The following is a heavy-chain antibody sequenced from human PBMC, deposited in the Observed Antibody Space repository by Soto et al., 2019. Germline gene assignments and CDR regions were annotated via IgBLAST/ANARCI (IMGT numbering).Heavy chain of an antibody. CDR1: GYTFTSYA. CDR3: ARAPSWWYFDL. Sequence: QVQLVQSGAEEKKPGASVKVSCKASGYTFTSYAMHWVRQAPGQRLEWMGWINAGNGNTKYSQKFQGRVTITRDTSASTAYMELRSLRSEDTAVYYCARAPSWWYFDLWGRGTQVTVSS. CDR2: INAGNGNT. V-gene: IGHV1-3*05. J-gene: IGHJ2*01.